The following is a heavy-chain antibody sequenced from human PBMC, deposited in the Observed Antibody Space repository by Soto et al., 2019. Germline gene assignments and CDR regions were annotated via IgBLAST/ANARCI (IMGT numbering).Heavy chain of an antibody. Sequence: GGSLRLSCAASGFTFSRYSMSWVRQAPGKGLEWVSAISGSGGSTYYADSVKGRFTISRDNSKNTLYLQMNSLRAEDTAVYYCAKDPHIAAAFDYWGQGTLVTVSS. V-gene: IGHV3-23*01. CDR3: AKDPHIAAAFDY. CDR2: ISGSGGST. D-gene: IGHD6-13*01. J-gene: IGHJ4*02. CDR1: GFTFSRYS.